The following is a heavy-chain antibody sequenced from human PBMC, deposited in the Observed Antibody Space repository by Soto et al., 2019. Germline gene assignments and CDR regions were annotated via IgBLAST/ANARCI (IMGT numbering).Heavy chain of an antibody. J-gene: IGHJ2*01. V-gene: IGHV3-23*01. D-gene: IGHD3-22*01. CDR2: ISGSGGST. CDR3: AKSQDSSGYYMWYFDL. CDR1: GFTFSSYA. Sequence: EVQLLESGGGLVQPGGSLRLSCAASGFTFSSYAMSWVRQAPGKGLEWVSAISGSGGSTYYADSVKGRFTISRDNSKNTLYLQMNSLRAEDTAVYYCAKSQDSSGYYMWYFDLWGRGTLVTVSS.